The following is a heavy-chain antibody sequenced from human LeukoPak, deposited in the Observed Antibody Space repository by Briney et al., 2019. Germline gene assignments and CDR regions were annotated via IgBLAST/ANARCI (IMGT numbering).Heavy chain of an antibody. CDR1: GFTFSSYG. D-gene: IGHD3-10*01. CDR2: ISYDGSNK. J-gene: IGHJ4*02. Sequence: GGSLRLSCAASGFTFSSYGMHWVRQAPGKGLEWVAVISYDGSNKYYADSVKGRFTISRDNSKNTLYLQMNSLRAEDTAVYYCAKDSTMVRGVVDYWGQGTLVTVSS. V-gene: IGHV3-30*18. CDR3: AKDSTMVRGVVDY.